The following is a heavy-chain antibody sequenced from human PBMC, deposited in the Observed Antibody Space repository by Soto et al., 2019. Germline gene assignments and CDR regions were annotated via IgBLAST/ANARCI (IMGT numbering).Heavy chain of an antibody. CDR2: INWNGGST. J-gene: IGHJ4*02. CDR3: ARAHGIAAAGTIDY. CDR1: GFTFDDYG. D-gene: IGHD6-13*01. V-gene: IGHV3-20*04. Sequence: GGSLRLSCAASGFTFDDYGMGWVRQAPGKGLEWVSGINWNGGSTGYADSVKGRFTISRDNAKNSLYLQMNSLRAEDTALYYCARAHGIAAAGTIDYWGQGTLVTVSS.